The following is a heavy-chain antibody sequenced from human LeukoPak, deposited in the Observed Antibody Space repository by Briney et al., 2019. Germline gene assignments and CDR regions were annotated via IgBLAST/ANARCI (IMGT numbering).Heavy chain of an antibody. CDR2: ITSSSSTI. Sequence: GGSLRLSCAASGLTFSGSYMSWIRQAPGKGLEWVSYITSSSSTIYYADSVRGRFAISRDNAKNSLYLQMNSLRDEDTAVYYCARVDWMIGAFDIWGQGTMVTVSS. D-gene: IGHD3-22*01. CDR1: GLTFSGSY. J-gene: IGHJ3*02. CDR3: ARVDWMIGAFDI. V-gene: IGHV3-11*04.